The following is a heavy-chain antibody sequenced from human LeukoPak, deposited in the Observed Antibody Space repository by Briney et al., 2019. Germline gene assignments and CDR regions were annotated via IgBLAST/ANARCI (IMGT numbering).Heavy chain of an antibody. Sequence: SGPALVKPTQTLTLTCTFSGFSLSTSGMCVSWIRQPPGKALEWLARIDWDDDKYYSTSLKTRLTISKDPSKKQVVLTMTNMDPVDTATYYCARHLQQLGSAFDIWGQGTMVTVSS. D-gene: IGHD6-6*01. J-gene: IGHJ3*02. CDR2: IDWDDDK. CDR1: GFSLSTSGMC. V-gene: IGHV2-70*11. CDR3: ARHLQQLGSAFDI.